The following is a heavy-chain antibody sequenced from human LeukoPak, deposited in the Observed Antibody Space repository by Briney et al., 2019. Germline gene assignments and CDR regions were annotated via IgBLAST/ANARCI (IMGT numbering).Heavy chain of an antibody. CDR3: ARGLGDGSGSYHDY. CDR2: INHSGST. CDR1: GGSFSGYY. D-gene: IGHD3-10*01. V-gene: IGHV4-34*01. Sequence: PSETLSLTCAVYGGSFSGYYWSWIRQPPGKGLEWIGEINHSGSTNYNPSLKSRVTISVDTSKNQFSLKLSSVTAADTAVYYCARGLGDGSGSYHDYWGQGTLVTVSS. J-gene: IGHJ4*02.